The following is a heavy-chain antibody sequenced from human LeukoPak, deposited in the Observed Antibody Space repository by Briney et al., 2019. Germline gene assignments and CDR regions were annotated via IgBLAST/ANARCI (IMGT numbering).Heavy chain of an antibody. J-gene: IGHJ4*02. Sequence: SETLALTCTVSGGSISGYYCSWIRQPPGKVLEWIGQISYSGLTRYNPALESRVTISVDTSKNQISVNLNSVTAADTAFYYCARHRAIAGPFDHWGQGTQVTVSS. CDR2: ISYSGLT. CDR1: GGSISGYY. V-gene: IGHV4-59*08. D-gene: IGHD6-19*01. CDR3: ARHRAIAGPFDH.